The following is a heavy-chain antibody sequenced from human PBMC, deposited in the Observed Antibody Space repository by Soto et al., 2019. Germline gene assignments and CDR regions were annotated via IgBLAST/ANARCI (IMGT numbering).Heavy chain of an antibody. Sequence: SETLSLTCTVSGGSISSYYWSWIRQPPGKGLEWIGYIYYSGSTNYNPSLKSRVTISVDTSKNQFSLKMSSVTAADTALYYCARWGAAAGDYYYYMDVWGKGTTVTVSS. V-gene: IGHV4-59*01. D-gene: IGHD6-13*01. J-gene: IGHJ6*03. CDR1: GGSISSYY. CDR3: ARWGAAAGDYYYYMDV. CDR2: IYYSGST.